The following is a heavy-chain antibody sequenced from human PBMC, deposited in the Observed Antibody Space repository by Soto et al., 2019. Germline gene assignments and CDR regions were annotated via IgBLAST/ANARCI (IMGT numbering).Heavy chain of an antibody. CDR3: ARGRNSIAVAGTGWFDP. D-gene: IGHD6-19*01. CDR1: GGSFSGYY. CDR2: INHSGST. V-gene: IGHV4-34*01. J-gene: IGHJ5*02. Sequence: QVQIQQWGAGLLKPSETLSLTCAVYGGSFSGYYWSWIRQPPGKGLEWIGEINHSGSTNYNPSLKSRVTISVDTSKNQFSLKLSSVTAADTAVYYCARGRNSIAVAGTGWFDPWGQGTLVTVSS.